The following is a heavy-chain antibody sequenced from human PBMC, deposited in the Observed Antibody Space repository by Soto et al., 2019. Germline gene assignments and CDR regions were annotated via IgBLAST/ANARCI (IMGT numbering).Heavy chain of an antibody. CDR2: IIPILGIA. CDR3: ARAAWYSSSWYGGGVDY. D-gene: IGHD6-13*01. CDR1: GGTFSSYT. Sequence: QVQLVQSGAEVKKPGSSVKVSCKASGGTFSSYTISWVRQAPGQGLEWMGRIIPILGIANYAQKFQGRVTITADKSTSTAYMELSSLRSEDTAVYYCARAAWYSSSWYGGGVDYWGQRTLVTVSS. J-gene: IGHJ4*02. V-gene: IGHV1-69*02.